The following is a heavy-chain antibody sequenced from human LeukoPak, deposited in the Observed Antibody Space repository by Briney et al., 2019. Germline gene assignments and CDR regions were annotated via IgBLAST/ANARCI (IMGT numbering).Heavy chain of an antibody. J-gene: IGHJ3*02. CDR3: AKTSQPLGYCSSTSCFDAFDI. Sequence: GGSLRLSCAASGFTFSSFVMHWVRQAPGKGLEWVAVTSYDGSNKYYTDSVKGRFTISRDNSKNTLYLQMNSLRTEDTAVYYCAKTSQPLGYCSSTSCFDAFDIWGQGTMVTVSS. CDR1: GFTFSSFV. CDR2: TSYDGSNK. V-gene: IGHV3-30*18. D-gene: IGHD2-2*01.